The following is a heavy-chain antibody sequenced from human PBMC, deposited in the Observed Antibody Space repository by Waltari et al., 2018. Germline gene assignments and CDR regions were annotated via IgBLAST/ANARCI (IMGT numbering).Heavy chain of an antibody. J-gene: IGHJ3*02. CDR1: GFTFSSYE. V-gene: IGHV3-48*03. Sequence: EVQLVESGGGLVQPGGSLRLSCAASGFTFSSYEMNWVRQAPGKGLEWVSYISSSGSTIYYADSVKGRFTISRDNAKNSLYLQMNSLRAEDTAVYYCARDGKIRFLESVGAFDIWGQGTMSPSLQ. D-gene: IGHD3-3*01. CDR3: ARDGKIRFLESVGAFDI. CDR2: ISSSGSTI.